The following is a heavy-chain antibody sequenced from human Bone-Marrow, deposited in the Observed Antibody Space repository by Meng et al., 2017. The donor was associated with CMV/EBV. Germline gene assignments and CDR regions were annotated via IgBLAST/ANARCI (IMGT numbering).Heavy chain of an antibody. CDR3: ARGRSDYFDY. Sequence: GESLKISCAASGFTFSSYAMHWVRQAPGKGLEWVAVISYDGTNKYYADSVKGRFTISRDSSKNTLYLQMNSLRAEDTAVYYCARGRSDYFDYWGQGTLVTGSS. V-gene: IGHV3-30-3*01. CDR2: ISYDGTNK. J-gene: IGHJ4*02. CDR1: GFTFSSYA. D-gene: IGHD1-26*01.